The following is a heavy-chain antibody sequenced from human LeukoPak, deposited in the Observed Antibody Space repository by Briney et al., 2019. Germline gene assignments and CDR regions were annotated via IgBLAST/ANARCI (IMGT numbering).Heavy chain of an antibody. Sequence: GGSLRLSCAASGFTVSSNYMSWVRQAPGKGLEWVSIIYSGGSTFYADSVKGRFTISRDNSQNTVSLQVNNLRTEDTALYFCAKTSLSDASGHYYYMDVWGKGTTVTVSS. CDR3: AKTSLSDASGHYYYMDV. CDR1: GFTVSSNY. D-gene: IGHD3-3*01. V-gene: IGHV3-53*05. CDR2: IYSGGST. J-gene: IGHJ6*03.